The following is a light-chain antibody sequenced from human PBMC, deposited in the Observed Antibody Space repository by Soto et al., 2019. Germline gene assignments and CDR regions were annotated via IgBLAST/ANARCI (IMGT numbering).Light chain of an antibody. CDR1: QSVGNNF. J-gene: IGKJ1*01. CDR3: HQYGSSPQT. V-gene: IGKV3-20*01. Sequence: EIVLTQSPGTLSLSPGDRATLSCRASQSVGNNFLAWYQQKPGQAPTLLIYDASNRASGLPDRFSGSGSETDFTLTVSRLEPKDFAVYFCHQYGSSPQTFGQGTKVEI. CDR2: DAS.